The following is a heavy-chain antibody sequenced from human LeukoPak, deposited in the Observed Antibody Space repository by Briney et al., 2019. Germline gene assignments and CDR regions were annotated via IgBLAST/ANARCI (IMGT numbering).Heavy chain of an antibody. V-gene: IGHV3-23*01. CDR2: ISTSGGGT. CDR3: AKPNSVVGY. CDR1: GLTFSSYA. Sequence: GGSLRLSCAAPGLTFSSYAMSWVRQAPGKGLEWVSSISTSGGGTYYADSVKGRFTISRDNSKNTLYLQMNSLRAEDTAVYYCAKPNSVVGYWGQGTLVTVSS. D-gene: IGHD4-23*01. J-gene: IGHJ4*02.